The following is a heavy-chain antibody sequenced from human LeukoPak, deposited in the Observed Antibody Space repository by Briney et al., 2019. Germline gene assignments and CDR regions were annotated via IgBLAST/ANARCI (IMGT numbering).Heavy chain of an antibody. Sequence: ASVKVSCKASGYTFSGYYMHWVRQAPGQGLEWMGWINHNSGDTKYAQKFQGRVTMTRDTSITTGYMELSWLTSDDTAVYYCARVEGGYNYKFDYWGQGTLVTVSS. D-gene: IGHD5-24*01. V-gene: IGHV1-2*02. CDR1: GYTFSGYY. CDR3: ARVEGGYNYKFDY. CDR2: INHNSGDT. J-gene: IGHJ4*02.